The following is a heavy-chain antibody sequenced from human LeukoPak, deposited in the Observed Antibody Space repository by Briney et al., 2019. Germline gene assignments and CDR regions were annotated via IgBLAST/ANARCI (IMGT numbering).Heavy chain of an antibody. J-gene: IGHJ3*02. Sequence: SETLSLTCTVSGGSISSSSYYWGWIRQPPGKGLEWIGSIYYSGSTYHNPSLKSRVTISVDTSKNQFSLKLSSVTAADTAVYYCARVGAEIFGDDDAFDIWGQGTMVTVSS. CDR3: ARVGAEIFGDDDAFDI. CDR1: GGSISSSSYY. CDR2: IYYSGST. D-gene: IGHD3-3*01. V-gene: IGHV4-39*07.